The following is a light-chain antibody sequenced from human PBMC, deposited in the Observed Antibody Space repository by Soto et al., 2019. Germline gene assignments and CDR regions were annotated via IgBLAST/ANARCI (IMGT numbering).Light chain of an antibody. V-gene: IGLV1-40*01. CDR3: QSFDSGLFGAL. J-gene: IGLJ2*01. Sequence: QSVLTQSPSVSGAPGQTVTISCTGSSSNIGAGYDVHWYRQVPGTAPKVVIYSDTNRPSGVPGRFSASKSGTSASLVITGLQAVDEAEYYCQSFDSGLFGALFGGGTKLTVL. CDR2: SDT. CDR1: SSNIGAGYD.